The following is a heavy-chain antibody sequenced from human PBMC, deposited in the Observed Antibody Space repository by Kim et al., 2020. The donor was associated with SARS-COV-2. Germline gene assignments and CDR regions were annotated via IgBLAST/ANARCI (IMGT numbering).Heavy chain of an antibody. Sequence: GGSLRLSCAASGFIFDTYAMHWVRQTPGRRLEYVSAISSNGADPYYADSVKGRFIISRDNSKNTMYLQMGSLRAEDMAVYYCAREGRHCSGTACYLFDYWGQGPLVTVSS. V-gene: IGHV3-64*02. CDR3: AREGRHCSGTACYLFDY. D-gene: IGHD2-15*01. CDR1: GFIFDTYA. J-gene: IGHJ4*02. CDR2: ISSNGADP.